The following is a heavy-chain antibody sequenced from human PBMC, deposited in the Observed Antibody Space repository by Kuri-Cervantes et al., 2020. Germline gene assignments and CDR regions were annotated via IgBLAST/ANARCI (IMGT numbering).Heavy chain of an antibody. CDR1: GFTVSVNY. V-gene: IGHV3-66*01. D-gene: IGHD2/OR15-2a*01. CDR2: IYKDGKT. Sequence: GESLKISCAVSGFTVSVNYMTWVRQAPEKGLEWVSLIYKDGKTDYADSVKGRFVISRDNSKNTLYLQMNKLRLEDTAMYYCATFYGDFSGGMDVWEQGTTVTVSS. CDR3: ATFYGDFSGGMDV. J-gene: IGHJ6*01.